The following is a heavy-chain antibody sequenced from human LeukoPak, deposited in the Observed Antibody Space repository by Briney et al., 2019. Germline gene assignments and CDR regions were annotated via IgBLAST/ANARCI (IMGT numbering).Heavy chain of an antibody. V-gene: IGHV1-3*01. D-gene: IGHD6-13*01. CDR2: INAGNGNT. CDR1: GYTFTSYV. CDR3: ARDDGYSSTFWDY. Sequence: ASVKVSCKASGYTFTSYVMHWVRQAPGQRLEWMGWINAGNGNTKYSQKFQGRVTFTRDTPASTAFMELSSLRSEDTAVYYCARDDGYSSTFWDYWGQGTLVTVSS. J-gene: IGHJ4*02.